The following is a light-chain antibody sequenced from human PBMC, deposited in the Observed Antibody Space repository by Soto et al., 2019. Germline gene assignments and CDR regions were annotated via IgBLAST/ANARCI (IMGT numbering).Light chain of an antibody. CDR3: SSSTSSSTRV. V-gene: IGLV2-14*01. J-gene: IGLJ2*01. CDR1: SSDVGGYNY. Sequence: QSALTQPASVSGSPGQSITISCTGTSSDVGGYNYVSWYQQHPGKAPKLMIYDVNNRPSGVSNRFSGSKSGNTASLTISGLQAEDEADYYCSSSTSSSTRVFGGGTKLTVL. CDR2: DVN.